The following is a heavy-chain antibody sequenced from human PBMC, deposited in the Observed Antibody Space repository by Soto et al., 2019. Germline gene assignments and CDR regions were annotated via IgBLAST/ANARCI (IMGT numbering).Heavy chain of an antibody. D-gene: IGHD2-2*03. CDR2: ISYDGSNK. Sequence: PGGSLRLSCAASGFTFSSYAMHWVRQAPGKGLEWVAVISYDGSNKYYADSVEGRFTISRDNSKNTLYLQMNSLRAEDTAVYYCARDQGGYCSSTSCYSYYYYYGMDVWRQGTTVTVSS. CDR3: ARDQGGYCSSTSCYSYYYYYGMDV. J-gene: IGHJ6*02. CDR1: GFTFSSYA. V-gene: IGHV3-30-3*01.